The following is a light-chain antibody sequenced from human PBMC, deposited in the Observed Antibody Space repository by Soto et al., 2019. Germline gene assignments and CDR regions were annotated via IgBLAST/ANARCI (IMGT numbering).Light chain of an antibody. Sequence: IQMTQSPSSLSASVGERVNITCRASQSVSNYLNWCQHKPGRAPKLLIHTASTLRSGVPSRFSGSGSGADCTLTISSLQREDFATYYCQQSDTTPITFGQGTELEIK. J-gene: IGKJ2*01. CDR3: QQSDTTPIT. CDR2: TAS. V-gene: IGKV1-39*01. CDR1: QSVSNY.